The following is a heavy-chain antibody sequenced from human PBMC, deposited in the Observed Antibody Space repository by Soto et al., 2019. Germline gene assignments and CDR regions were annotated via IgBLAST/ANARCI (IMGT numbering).Heavy chain of an antibody. J-gene: IGHJ4*02. CDR3: ARAPDCGEGSCYRHFDL. V-gene: IGHV3-11*01. D-gene: IGHD2-15*01. CDR1: AFKFSDYY. Sequence: GGSLRLSCAASAFKFSDYYMSWVRQAPGKGLEWVSYISGSGDVIYYADSVKGRFTISRDNDKRSVHLQMDTLRAEDTALYYCARAPDCGEGSCYRHFDLWGQGARVTVSS. CDR2: ISGSGDVI.